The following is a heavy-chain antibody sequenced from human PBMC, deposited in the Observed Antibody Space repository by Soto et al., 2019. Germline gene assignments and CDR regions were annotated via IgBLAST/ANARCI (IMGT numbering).Heavy chain of an antibody. D-gene: IGHD6-19*01. J-gene: IGHJ4*02. CDR3: VRVKETSGWRAFDY. CDR2: INGDGSVT. V-gene: IGHV3-74*01. Sequence: EVQLVESGGGLVQPGGSLRLACTASGFTFSGFWMHWVRQAPGKGLVWVSRINGDGSVTNYAYSVKGRFTISRDNAKNTLYLQMNSLRVEDTAMYYCVRVKETSGWRAFDYWGQGTLVTVSS. CDR1: GFTFSGFW.